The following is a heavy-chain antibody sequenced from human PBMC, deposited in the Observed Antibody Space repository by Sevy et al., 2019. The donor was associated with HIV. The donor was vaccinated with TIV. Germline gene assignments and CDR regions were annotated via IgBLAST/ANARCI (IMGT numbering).Heavy chain of an antibody. Sequence: GGSLRLSCVVSGFTFSNYYMSWVRQAPGKGLEWVSVISDSGGYTSYTDSVKGRFTISRDNSKNTLYLQMNSLKSDDTAVYYCTNNRGYCIDGVCGEYFDSWGQGTLVTVSS. J-gene: IGHJ4*02. CDR1: GFTFSNYY. D-gene: IGHD2-8*01. V-gene: IGHV3-23*01. CDR2: ISDSGGYT. CDR3: TNNRGYCIDGVCGEYFDS.